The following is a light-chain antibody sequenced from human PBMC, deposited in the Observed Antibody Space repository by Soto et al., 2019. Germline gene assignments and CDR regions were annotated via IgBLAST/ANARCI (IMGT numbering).Light chain of an antibody. CDR1: SGDIGDYKY. Sequence: QSALTHPASVSGSPGQSITISCTGSSGDIGDYKYVSWYKQHPGKAPKLMIYDVSNRPSGVSNRFSASKAGNTASLTISGLKAEDDADYYCSSYTSTNFVIFGGGTKLTVL. CDR3: SSYTSTNFVI. CDR2: DVS. V-gene: IGLV2-14*01. J-gene: IGLJ2*01.